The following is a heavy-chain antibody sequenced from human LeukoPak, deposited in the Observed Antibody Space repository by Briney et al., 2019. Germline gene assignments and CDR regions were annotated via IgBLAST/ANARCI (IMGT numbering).Heavy chain of an antibody. V-gene: IGHV3-21*01. CDR3: ARSLYFDY. CDR1: GFIFSTYF. Sequence: GGSLRLSCAASGFIFSTYFMTWVRQAPGKGLQWVSSISSSSSSIYFADSVKGRFTISRDNAKNSLYLQMNSLRAEDTAVYYCARSLYFDYWGQGTQVTVSS. J-gene: IGHJ4*02. CDR2: ISSSSSSI.